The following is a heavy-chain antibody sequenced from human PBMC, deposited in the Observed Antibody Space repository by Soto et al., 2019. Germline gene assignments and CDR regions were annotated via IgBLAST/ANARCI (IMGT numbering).Heavy chain of an antibody. CDR3: AKDSGSYRRQTTADAFDI. CDR1: GFTFSSYA. Sequence: GGSLRLSCAASGFTFSSYAMSWVRQAPGKGLEWVSAISGSGGSTYYADSVKGRFTISRDKSKNTLYLQMNSLRAEDTAVYYCAKDSGSYRRQTTADAFDIWGQGTMVTVS. V-gene: IGHV3-23*01. D-gene: IGHD1-26*01. J-gene: IGHJ3*02. CDR2: ISGSGGST.